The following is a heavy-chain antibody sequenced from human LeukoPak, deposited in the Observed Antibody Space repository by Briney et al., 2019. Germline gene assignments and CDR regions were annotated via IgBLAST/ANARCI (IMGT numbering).Heavy chain of an antibody. CDR1: GYSFTSYW. V-gene: IGHV5-51*01. CDR2: IYPGDSDT. CDR3: ARQFSGSGSSGYMDV. D-gene: IGHD3-10*01. Sequence: GESLKISCKGSGYSFTSYWIGWVRQMPGKGLEWMGIIYPGDSDTRYSPSFQGQVTISADKSISTAYLQWSSLKASDTDMYYCARQFSGSGSSGYMDVWGEGTTVTISS. J-gene: IGHJ6*03.